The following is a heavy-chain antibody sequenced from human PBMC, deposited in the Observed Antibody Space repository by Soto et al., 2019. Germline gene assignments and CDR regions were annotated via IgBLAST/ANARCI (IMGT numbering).Heavy chain of an antibody. Sequence: ITLKESGPTLVKPTQTLTLTCTFSGFSLNTGGVGVGWVRQPRGKAMEWLALIYCDDDARYRPSLRSRLNITKDTINNPVVLTMTNMDPEDTATYYCVRNWRYYGGDYYYGMDAWGQGPTVTVSS. D-gene: IGHD3-10*01. CDR2: IYCDDDA. CDR1: GFSLNTGGVG. J-gene: IGHJ6*02. V-gene: IGHV2-5*02. CDR3: VRNWRYYGGDYYYGMDA.